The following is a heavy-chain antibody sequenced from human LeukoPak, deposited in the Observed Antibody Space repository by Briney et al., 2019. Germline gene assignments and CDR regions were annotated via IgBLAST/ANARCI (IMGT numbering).Heavy chain of an antibody. V-gene: IGHV1-69*06. CDR3: ARGIGGSYGLKYYYYYYMDV. Sequence: GASVKVSCKASGGSFGSYGFSWVRQAPGQGLEWMGGIIPIFGTANYAQKFQGRVTITADKSTSTAYMELSSLRSEDTAVYYCARGIGGSYGLKYYYYYYMDVWGKGTTVTVSS. CDR1: GGSFGSYG. J-gene: IGHJ6*03. CDR2: IIPIFGTA. D-gene: IGHD5-18*01.